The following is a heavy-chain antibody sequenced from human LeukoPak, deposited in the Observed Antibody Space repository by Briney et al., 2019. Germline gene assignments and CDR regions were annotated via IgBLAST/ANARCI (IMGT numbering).Heavy chain of an antibody. J-gene: IGHJ3*02. D-gene: IGHD6-19*01. V-gene: IGHV4-61*02. CDR1: GGSISGGDYY. CDR2: IYTSGST. Sequence: SETLPLTCTVSGGSISGGDYYWSWIRQPAGKGLEWIGRIYTSGSTNYNPSLKSRVTISVDTSKNQFSLKLSSVTAADTAVYYCARDHLYSSGWYLGYDAFDIWGQGTMVTVSS. CDR3: ARDHLYSSGWYLGYDAFDI.